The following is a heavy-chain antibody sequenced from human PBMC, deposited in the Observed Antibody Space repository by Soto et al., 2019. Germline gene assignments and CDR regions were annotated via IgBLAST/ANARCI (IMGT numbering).Heavy chain of an antibody. Sequence: PSETLSLTCSVSGDSVTDYYWNWVRQPPGKGLEWLGYFYYSGSTNYHPSFESRASISVDTSKNQFSLKLTSVTAADTAVYYCIRGGVAAPPHFEFWGPGILVPVSS. J-gene: IGHJ4*02. D-gene: IGHD3-16*01. CDR2: FYYSGST. CDR3: IRGGVAAPPHFEF. V-gene: IGHV4-59*02. CDR1: GDSVTDYY.